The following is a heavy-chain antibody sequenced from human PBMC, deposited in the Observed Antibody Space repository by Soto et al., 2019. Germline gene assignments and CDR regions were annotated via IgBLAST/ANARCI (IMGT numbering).Heavy chain of an antibody. J-gene: IGHJ4*02. CDR1: GGSFSGYY. CDR3: ARGSSRITIFGVVIMIGTFDY. D-gene: IGHD3-3*01. CDR2: INHSGST. V-gene: IGHV4-34*01. Sequence: PSETLSLTCAVYGGSFSGYYWSWIRQPPGKGLELIGEINHSGSTNYNPSLKSRVTISVDTSKNQFSLKLSSVTAADTAVYYCARGSSRITIFGVVIMIGTFDYWGQGTLVTVSS.